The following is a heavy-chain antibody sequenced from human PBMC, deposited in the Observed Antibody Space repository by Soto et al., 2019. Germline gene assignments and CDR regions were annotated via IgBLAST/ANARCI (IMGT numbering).Heavy chain of an antibody. Sequence: ASVKVSCKASGYTFTSYDINWVRQATGQGLEWMGWMNPNSGNAGYAQKFQGRVTMTRNTSISTAYMELSSLRSEDTAVYYCARGRPVTGDAFDIWGQGTMVTVSS. J-gene: IGHJ3*02. CDR1: GYTFTSYD. V-gene: IGHV1-8*01. D-gene: IGHD2-21*02. CDR3: ARGRPVTGDAFDI. CDR2: MNPNSGNA.